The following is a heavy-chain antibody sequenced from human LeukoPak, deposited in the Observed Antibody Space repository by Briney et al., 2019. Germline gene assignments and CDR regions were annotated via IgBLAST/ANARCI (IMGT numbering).Heavy chain of an antibody. CDR2: ISGSGGST. J-gene: IGHJ3*02. CDR3: ARSQASITGTRSVAFDI. CDR1: GFTFSSYA. D-gene: IGHD1-20*01. Sequence: QPGGSLRLSCAASGFTFSSYAMSWVRQAPGKGPEWVSAISGSGGSTYYADSVKGRFTISRDNSKNTLYLQMNSLRAEDTAVYYCARSQASITGTRSVAFDIWGQGTMVTVSS. V-gene: IGHV3-23*01.